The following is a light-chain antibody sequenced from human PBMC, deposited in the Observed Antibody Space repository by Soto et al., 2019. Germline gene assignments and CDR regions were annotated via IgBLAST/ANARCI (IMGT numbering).Light chain of an antibody. V-gene: IGKV3-20*01. Sequence: ENVLTQSPGTLSLSPGERATLSCRASQSVSRTYLAWYQQKPVQAPRLLIYATSSRATGTPDRFSGSGSGTDFTLTISRLEPEDFAVYYCQQYGRSGTFGQGTKVEIK. CDR2: ATS. J-gene: IGKJ1*01. CDR1: QSVSRTY. CDR3: QQYGRSGT.